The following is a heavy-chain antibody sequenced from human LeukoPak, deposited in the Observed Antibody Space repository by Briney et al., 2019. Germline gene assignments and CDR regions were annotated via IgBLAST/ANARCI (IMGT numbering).Heavy chain of an antibody. CDR3: ATDVRDEYSSGWYPIGY. V-gene: IGHV3-21*01. Sequence: GGSLRLSCAASGFTFSSYSMNWVRQAPGKGLEWVSSISSGSRYMYYADSVKGRFTISRDNAKNSLYLLMNSLRAEDTAVYYCATDVRDEYSSGWYPIGYWGQGTLVTVSS. CDR1: GFTFSSYS. D-gene: IGHD6-19*01. CDR2: ISSGSRYM. J-gene: IGHJ4*02.